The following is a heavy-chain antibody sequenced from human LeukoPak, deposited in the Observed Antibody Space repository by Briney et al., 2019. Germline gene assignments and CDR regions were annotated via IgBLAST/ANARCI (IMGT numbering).Heavy chain of an antibody. CDR3: ARDVSGYYGSGSYHDY. Sequence: PGGSLRLSCAASGFTFSDYYMSWIRQAPGKGLEWVSYISSSSSSYTNYADSVKGRLTISRDNAKNSLYLQVNSLRAEDTAVYYCARDVSGYYGSGSYHDYWGQGTLVTVSS. CDR2: ISSSSSSYT. J-gene: IGHJ4*02. CDR1: GFTFSDYY. V-gene: IGHV3-11*06. D-gene: IGHD3-10*01.